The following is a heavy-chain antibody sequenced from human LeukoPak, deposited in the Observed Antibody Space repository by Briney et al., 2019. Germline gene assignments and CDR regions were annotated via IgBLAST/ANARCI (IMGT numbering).Heavy chain of an antibody. V-gene: IGHV3-21*01. D-gene: IGHD2-8*02. J-gene: IGHJ5*01. CDR3: ARVAVSGPTGWFDS. CDR2: ISSTSAYI. CDR1: GSALKSYS. Sequence: PGGSLRLSCAGSGSALKSYSLTWVRQAPGKGLEWVSSISSTSAYIHYADSVKGRFTISRDNVDNVVYLETNSLGAEDTATYYCARVAVSGPTGWFDSWGQGTLVIVSS.